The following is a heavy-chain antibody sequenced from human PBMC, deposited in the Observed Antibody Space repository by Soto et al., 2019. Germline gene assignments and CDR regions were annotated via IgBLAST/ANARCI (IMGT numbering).Heavy chain of an antibody. J-gene: IGHJ4*02. CDR2: INSIFGTT. D-gene: IGHD1-1*01. V-gene: IGHV1-69*01. CDR3: ARENVGRTSYYFDY. Sequence: QVQLVQSGAEVKKPGASVKVSCKASGGTYAISWVRQAPGQGREWMGGINSIFGTTNYEQRFQGRVTITADESTSPAYMELSSLRSEDTAVYYCARENVGRTSYYFDYWGQGTLVTVSS. CDR1: GGTYA.